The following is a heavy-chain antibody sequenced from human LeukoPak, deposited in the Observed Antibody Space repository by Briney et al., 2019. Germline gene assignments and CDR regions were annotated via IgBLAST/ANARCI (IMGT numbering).Heavy chain of an antibody. CDR3: ARETRETGRGDHQTDAFDI. D-gene: IGHD2-21*01. Sequence: GGSLRLSCAASGFTFSDYWMHWVRQAPGEGLVWVSRINRDASRPSYADSVKGRFTISRDNAKNTLYLQMNSLRADDTAPYYCARETRETGRGDHQTDAFDIWGQGTMVSVSS. CDR2: INRDASRP. CDR1: GFTFSDYW. V-gene: IGHV3-74*01. J-gene: IGHJ3*02.